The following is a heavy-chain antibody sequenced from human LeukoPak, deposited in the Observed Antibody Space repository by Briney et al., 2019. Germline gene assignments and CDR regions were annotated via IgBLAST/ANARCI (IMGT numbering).Heavy chain of an antibody. Sequence: GGSLRLSCEASGFTFSSYAMIWVRQAPGKGLEWVSAITGSGGGTQYADSVKGRFTISRDNSKNTLYLQMNSLRAEDTAVYYCAKLVATITYWGQGTLVTVSS. J-gene: IGHJ4*02. V-gene: IGHV3-23*01. CDR3: AKLVATITY. CDR2: ITGSGGGT. D-gene: IGHD5-12*01. CDR1: GFTFSSYA.